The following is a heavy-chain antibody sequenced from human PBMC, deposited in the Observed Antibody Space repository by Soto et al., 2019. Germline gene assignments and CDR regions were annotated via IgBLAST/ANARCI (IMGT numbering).Heavy chain of an antibody. CDR3: ARAGGGHSGY. CDR2: ITTSGST. CDR1: GFAFSDYY. V-gene: IGHV3-11*06. Sequence: GGSLRLSCSASGFAFSDYYMGWIRQAPGKGLEWISYITTSGSTKYADSVKGRFTISRDNAKNSLFLQMKSLRADDTAVYYCARAGGGHSGYWGQGTLVTVS. D-gene: IGHD2-21*02. J-gene: IGHJ4*02.